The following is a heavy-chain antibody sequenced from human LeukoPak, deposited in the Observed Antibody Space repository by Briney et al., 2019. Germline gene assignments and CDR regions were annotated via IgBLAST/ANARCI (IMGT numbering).Heavy chain of an antibody. CDR3: ARRWNYGRNYYIDV. V-gene: IGHV4-34*01. CDR1: GGPFSNYY. Sequence: SETLSLTCAVYGGPFSNYYWSWIRQSPGKGLEWIGEINGSGTINYNPSLMSRVTISVDKSKNQFSLKLSSVTAADTAVYYCARRWNYGRNYYIDVWGKGATVSVSS. CDR2: INGSGTI. D-gene: IGHD1-7*01. J-gene: IGHJ6*03.